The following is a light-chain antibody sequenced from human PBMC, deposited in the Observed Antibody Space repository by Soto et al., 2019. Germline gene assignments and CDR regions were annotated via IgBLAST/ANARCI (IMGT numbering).Light chain of an antibody. V-gene: IGKV1-39*01. J-gene: IGKJ2*01. CDR1: QSIYSS. Sequence: DIQMTQSPSSLSASVGDRVTITCRASQSIYSSLNWYHQKPGKAPKLLIYAASNLQSGVPSRFSGSGSGTDFTLSISILQPEDFATYYCQLSYSAPYTFGQGTKLEI. CDR2: AAS. CDR3: QLSYSAPYT.